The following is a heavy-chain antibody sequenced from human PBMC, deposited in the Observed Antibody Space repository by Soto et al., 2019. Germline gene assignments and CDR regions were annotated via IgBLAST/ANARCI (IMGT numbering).Heavy chain of an antibody. CDR2: ISGNGRKT. J-gene: IGHJ6*02. D-gene: IGHD3-3*01. CDR3: ARGATYYDFWSGYYTSYTYYGMDV. Sequence: EVQLLESGGGIVQSGGSLRLSCTASGFTFNSYAMTWVRQAPGKGLEWVAGISGNGRKTSYADSVKGRFSISRDNAKNTLHLQMNSLRAEDTAVYYCARGATYYDFWSGYYTSYTYYGMDVWGQGTTVTVSS. V-gene: IGHV3-23*01. CDR1: GFTFNSYA.